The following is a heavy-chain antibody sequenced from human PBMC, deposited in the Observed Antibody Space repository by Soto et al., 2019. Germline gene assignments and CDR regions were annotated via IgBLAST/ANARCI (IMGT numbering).Heavy chain of an antibody. V-gene: IGHV4-31*03. CDR1: GGSISSGTYY. D-gene: IGHD3-10*01. J-gene: IGHJ5*02. CDR3: ARVTMVRGVLNWFDP. CDR2: IYHSGST. Sequence: QVQLQESGPGLVKPSQTLSLTCTVSGGSISSGTYYWSWIRQLPGKGLEWIGYIYHSGSTYYNPSLKGRVTISVDTSKNQFSLKLSSVTAADTAVYYCARVTMVRGVLNWFDPWGQGTLVTVSS.